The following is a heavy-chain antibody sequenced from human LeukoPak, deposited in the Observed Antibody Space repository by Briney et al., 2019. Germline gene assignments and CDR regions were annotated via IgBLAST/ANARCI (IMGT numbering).Heavy chain of an antibody. D-gene: IGHD1-26*01. CDR3: ARDLGVGATNYFDY. J-gene: IGHJ4*02. CDR2: ISSSSSYI. CDR1: GFTFSSYS. Sequence: GGSLRLSCAASGFTFSSYSMNWVRQAPGKGLEWVSSISSSSSYIYYADSVKGRFTISRDNAKSSLYLQMNSLRAEDTAVYYCARDLGVGATNYFDYWGQGTLVTVSS. V-gene: IGHV3-21*01.